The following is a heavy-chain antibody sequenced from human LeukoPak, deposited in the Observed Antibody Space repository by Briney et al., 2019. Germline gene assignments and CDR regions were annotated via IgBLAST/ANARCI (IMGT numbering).Heavy chain of an antibody. V-gene: IGHV1-18*01. J-gene: IGHJ4*02. CDR2: ISAYNGNT. D-gene: IGHD3-22*01. CDR1: GYTFTSYG. Sequence: ASVKVSCKASGYTFTSYGISWVRQAPGQGPEWMGWISAYNGNTNYAQKLQGRVTMTTDTSTSTAYMELRSLRSDDTAVYYCARGTETYYYDSSGQASVYWGQGTLVTVSS. CDR3: ARGTETYYYDSSGQASVY.